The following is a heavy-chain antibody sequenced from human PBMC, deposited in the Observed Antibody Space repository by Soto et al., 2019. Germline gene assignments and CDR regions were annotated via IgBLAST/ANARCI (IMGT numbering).Heavy chain of an antibody. J-gene: IGHJ6*02. CDR1: GGSVTSKNW. V-gene: IGHV4-4*02. D-gene: IGHD2-21*01. Sequence: QVQLLESGPSLVKPSGTLSLTCVVSGGSVTSKNWWWSWVRLSPGERPEWIGQVYYTGSIKYNPSLQSPATISLGKSKNLLSLNWNSVTAADTALYLCAKLTGIKMPDCPSTYHFAMDVGGQGTRVIVSS. CDR3: AKLTGIKMPDCPSTYHFAMDV. CDR2: VYYTGSI.